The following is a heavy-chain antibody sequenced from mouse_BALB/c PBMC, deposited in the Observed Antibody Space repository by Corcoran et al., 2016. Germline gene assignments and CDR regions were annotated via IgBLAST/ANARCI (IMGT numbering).Heavy chain of an antibody. V-gene: IGHV9-3-1*01. Sequence: QIQLVQSGPELKKPGETVKISCKASGYTFTNYGMNWVKQAPGKGLKWMGWINPYTGEPTYADDFKGRFAFSLETSASTDYLQINRLKNEDTATYFWARRGYYSYYLDYWGQGPTFTVTS. CDR2: INPYTGEP. CDR3: ARRGYYSYYLDY. J-gene: IGHJ2*01. D-gene: IGHD1-1*01. CDR1: GYTFTNYG.